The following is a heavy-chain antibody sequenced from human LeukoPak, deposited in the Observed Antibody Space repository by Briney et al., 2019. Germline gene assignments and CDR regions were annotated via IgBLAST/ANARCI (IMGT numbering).Heavy chain of an antibody. CDR3: SRDCIVVITTGYMDDAFDI. D-gene: IGHD2-2*01. Sequence: PGGSLRLSCAASGFTFSSYSMNWVRQAPGKGLEWVSSISSSSSYIYYADSVKGRFTISRDNAKNSLYLQMNSLRAEDTALYFCSRDCIVVITTGYMDDAFDIWGQGTMVTVSS. CDR2: ISSSSSYI. CDR1: GFTFSSYS. V-gene: IGHV3-21*01. J-gene: IGHJ3*02.